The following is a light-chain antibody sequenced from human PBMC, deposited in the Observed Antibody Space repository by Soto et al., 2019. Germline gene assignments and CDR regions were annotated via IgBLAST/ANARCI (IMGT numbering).Light chain of an antibody. CDR2: GAS. V-gene: IGKV3-15*01. CDR3: QQYNNWPLT. CDR1: QSVTSN. Sequence: ETVMTQSPATLSVSPGERATLSCRASQSVTSNLAWYRQKPGQAPRLLIYGASTRATGIPARFSGSGSGTEFTLTISSLQSEDFAVYYCQQYNNWPLTFGGGPKVDIQ. J-gene: IGKJ4*01.